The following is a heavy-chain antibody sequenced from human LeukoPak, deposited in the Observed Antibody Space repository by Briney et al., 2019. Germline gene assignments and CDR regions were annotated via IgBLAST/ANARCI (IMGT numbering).Heavy chain of an antibody. CDR1: GFTLSSYE. CDR3: AKDRRAGSYDY. V-gene: IGHV3-23*01. CDR2: ISGSGGNT. J-gene: IGHJ4*02. D-gene: IGHD3-10*01. Sequence: QAGGSLRLSCTVSGFTLSSYEMSWIRQAPGKGLEWVSAISGSGGNTYYADSVKGRFTISRDNSKNTLYLQMNSLRVEDTAVYYCAKDRRAGSYDYWGQGTLVTVSS.